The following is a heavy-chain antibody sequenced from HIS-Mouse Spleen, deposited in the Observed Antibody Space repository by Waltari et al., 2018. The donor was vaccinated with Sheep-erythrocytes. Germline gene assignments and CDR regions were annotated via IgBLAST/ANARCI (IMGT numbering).Heavy chain of an antibody. V-gene: IGHV3-21*01. D-gene: IGHD3-10*01. CDR1: GFTFSSYS. CDR3: ARDPPNYYGSGSYSFDY. J-gene: IGHJ4*02. Sequence: EVQLVESGGGLVKPGGSLRLSCAASGFTFSSYSMNWVRQAPGKGLAWVSSISSSSSYIYYADSVKGRFTISRDNAKNSLYLQMNSLRAEDTAVYYCARDPPNYYGSGSYSFDYWGQGTLVTVSS. CDR2: ISSSSSYI.